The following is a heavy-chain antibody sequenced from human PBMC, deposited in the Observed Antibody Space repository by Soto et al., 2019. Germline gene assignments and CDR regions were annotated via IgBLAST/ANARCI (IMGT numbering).Heavy chain of an antibody. CDR1: GYTFTSYA. CDR2: INAGNGNT. V-gene: IGHV1-3*01. Sequence: ASVKVSCKASGYTFTSYAMSWVRQAPGQRLEWMGWINAGNGNTKYSQKFQGRVTITRDTSASTAYMELSSLRSEDTAVYYCARDGYDFWSGYHNYYYYGMDVWGQGTTVTVSS. J-gene: IGHJ6*02. D-gene: IGHD3-3*01. CDR3: ARDGYDFWSGYHNYYYYGMDV.